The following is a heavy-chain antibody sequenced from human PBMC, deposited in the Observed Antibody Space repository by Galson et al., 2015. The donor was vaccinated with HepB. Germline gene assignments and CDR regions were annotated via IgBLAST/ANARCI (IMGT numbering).Heavy chain of an antibody. D-gene: IGHD4-17*01. V-gene: IGHV3-30*18. J-gene: IGHJ4*02. CDR1: GFTFSSYG. Sequence: SLRLSCAASGFTFSSYGMHWVRQAPGKGLEWVAVISDDGSNNYYADSVKGRFTISRDNSKNTLYLQMNSLRAEDTAVYYCAKDVSGVYVDYAATYGGIDYWGQGTLVTVSS. CDR3: AKDVSGVYVDYAATYGGIDY. CDR2: ISDDGSNN.